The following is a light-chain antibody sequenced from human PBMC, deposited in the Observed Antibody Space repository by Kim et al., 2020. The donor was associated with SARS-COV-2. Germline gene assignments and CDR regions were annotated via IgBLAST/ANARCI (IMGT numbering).Light chain of an antibody. Sequence: APGETATITCGGNNIGSKSVPWYQQRPGQAPVVVIYHDSDRPSGIPDRVSGSNSGNTATLTISRVEVGDEADYYCQVSESSSDQVVFGGGTQLTVL. CDR3: QVSESSSDQVV. J-gene: IGLJ2*01. CDR2: HDS. CDR1: NIGSKS. V-gene: IGLV3-21*01.